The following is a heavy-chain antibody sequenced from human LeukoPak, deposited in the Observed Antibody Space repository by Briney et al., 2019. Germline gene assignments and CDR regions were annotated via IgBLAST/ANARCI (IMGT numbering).Heavy chain of an antibody. J-gene: IGHJ6*02. CDR2: MSGSGGST. Sequence: GGSLRLSCAASGFTFSSYNMNWVRQAPGKGLEWVSAMSGSGGSTYYADSVKGRFTISRDNSKNTLYLQMNSLRAEDTAVYYCARDKDCYGMDVWGQGTTVTVSS. CDR1: GFTFSSYN. V-gene: IGHV3-23*01. CDR3: ARDKDCYGMDV.